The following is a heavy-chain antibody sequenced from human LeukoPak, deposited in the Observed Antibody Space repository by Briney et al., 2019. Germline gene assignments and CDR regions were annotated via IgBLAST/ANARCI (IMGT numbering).Heavy chain of an antibody. D-gene: IGHD3-3*01. CDR2: INPNSGGT. CDR1: GYTFTGYY. CDR3: ARTYYDFWSGYYSNIGY. Sequence: SVKVSCKASGYTFTGYYMHWVRQAPGQGLEWMGWINPNSGGTNYAQKFQGRVTMTRDTSISTAYMELSRLRSDDTAVYYCARTYYDFWSGYYSNIGYWGQGTLVTVSS. J-gene: IGHJ4*02. V-gene: IGHV1-2*02.